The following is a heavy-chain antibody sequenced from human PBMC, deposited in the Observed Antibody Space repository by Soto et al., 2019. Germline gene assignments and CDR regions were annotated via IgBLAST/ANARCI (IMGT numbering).Heavy chain of an antibody. CDR1: GGSFSSGGYS. CDR3: ARVGTWVPYYYDSSPYTFENWFDP. Sequence: SLSLTCTVSGGSFSSGGYSWSRIRQHPGKGLVGIGYIYHSGSTYYNPSLNSRVTLSVDRTNNQVSLILNSVTAADTAVYYCARVGTWVPYYYDSSPYTFENWFDPWGQGTLVPVSS. CDR2: IYHSGST. V-gene: IGHV4-30-2*01. J-gene: IGHJ5*02. D-gene: IGHD3-22*01.